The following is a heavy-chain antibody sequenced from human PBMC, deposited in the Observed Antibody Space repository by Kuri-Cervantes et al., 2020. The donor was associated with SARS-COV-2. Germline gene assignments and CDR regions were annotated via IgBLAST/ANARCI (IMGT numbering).Heavy chain of an antibody. CDR3: ARLWGTNDAFDI. J-gene: IGHJ3*02. V-gene: IGHV1-8*03. Sequence: ASVKVSCKASGYTFTGYYMHWVRQATGQGLEWMGWMNPNSGNTGYAQKFQGRVTITRNTSISTAYMELSSLRSDDTAVYYCARLWGTNDAFDIWGQGTMVTVSS. CDR2: MNPNSGNT. D-gene: IGHD7-27*01. CDR1: GYTFTGYY.